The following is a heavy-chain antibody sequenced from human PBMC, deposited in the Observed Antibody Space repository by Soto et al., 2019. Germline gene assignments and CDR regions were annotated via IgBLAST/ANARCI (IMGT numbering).Heavy chain of an antibody. CDR3: STLVVPGVPLSY. V-gene: IGHV3-74*01. D-gene: IGHD2-2*01. CDR2: IKTDGSST. Sequence: PGGSLRLSCAASGFAFSSYWMHWVRQAPGKGLVWVSRIKTDGSSTSYADSVKGRFTISRDNAENTLYLQMNSLRVEDTAVYYCSTLVVPGVPLSYWGQGTLVTVSS. J-gene: IGHJ1*01. CDR1: GFAFSSYW.